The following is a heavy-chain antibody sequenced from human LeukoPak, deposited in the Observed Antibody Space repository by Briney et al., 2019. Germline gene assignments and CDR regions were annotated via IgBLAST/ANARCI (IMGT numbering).Heavy chain of an antibody. CDR1: GFTFNDHW. D-gene: IGHD5-18*01. Sequence: GGSLRLSCAASGFTFNDHWFHWVRQAPGKGLVWVSRVSRDGGSIDYADSVKGRFTISRDNAKNSLYLQMNSLRAEDTAVYYCARDMDGYSYGYYYYGMDVWGQGTTVTVSS. CDR2: VSRDGGSI. CDR3: ARDMDGYSYGYYYYGMDV. J-gene: IGHJ6*02. V-gene: IGHV3-74*01.